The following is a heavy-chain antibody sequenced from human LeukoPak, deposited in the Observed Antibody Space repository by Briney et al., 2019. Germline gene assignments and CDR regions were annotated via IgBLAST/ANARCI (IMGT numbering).Heavy chain of an antibody. D-gene: IGHD4-17*01. V-gene: IGHV1-69*05. CDR2: IIPIFGTA. J-gene: IGHJ5*02. CDR1: GGTFSSYA. Sequence: ASVKVSCKASGGTFSSYAISWVRQAPGQGLEWMGGIIPIFGTANYAQKFQGRVTMTTDESTSTAYMELSSLRSEDTAVYYCARDYGDYQNWFDPWGQGTLVTVSS. CDR3: ARDYGDYQNWFDP.